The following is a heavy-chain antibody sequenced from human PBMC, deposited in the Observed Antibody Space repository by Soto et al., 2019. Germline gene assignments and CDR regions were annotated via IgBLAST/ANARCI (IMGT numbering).Heavy chain of an antibody. Sequence: LKISCKGSGYSFTSYWICWVRQMPGKGLEWMGIIYPGDSDTRYSPSFQGQVTISADKSISTAYLQWSSLKASDTAMYYCARPSLIYGSGAPGAFDIWGQGTMVTVSS. D-gene: IGHD3-10*01. V-gene: IGHV5-51*01. CDR1: GYSFTSYW. CDR2: IYPGDSDT. CDR3: ARPSLIYGSGAPGAFDI. J-gene: IGHJ3*02.